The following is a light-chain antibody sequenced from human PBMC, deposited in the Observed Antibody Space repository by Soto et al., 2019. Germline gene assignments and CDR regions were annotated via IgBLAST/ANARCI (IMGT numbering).Light chain of an antibody. CDR2: KNN. V-gene: IGLV1-47*01. J-gene: IGLJ3*02. CDR1: SSNIGSYY. CDR3: ATWDDIVTGV. Sequence: QSVLTQPPSASGTPGQRVTISCSGSSSNIGSYYVYWFQQVPGTAPKFLIYKNNQRPSGVPARISAAKSGTSASLVIGGLRAEDEAYYYCATWDDIVTGVFGGGTKLTVL.